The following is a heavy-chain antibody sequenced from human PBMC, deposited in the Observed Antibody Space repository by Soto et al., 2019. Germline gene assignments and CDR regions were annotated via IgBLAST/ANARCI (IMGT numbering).Heavy chain of an antibody. CDR3: ARSMVVVTALDY. CDR1: GYTFTSYA. Sequence: QVQLVQSGAEEKKPGASVKVSCKASGYTFTSYAMHWVRQAPGQRLEWMGWINAGNGNTKYSQKFQGRVTITRDTAASTAYMALSSLRSEDTAVYYCARSMVVVTALDYWGQGTLVTVSS. CDR2: INAGNGNT. J-gene: IGHJ4*02. D-gene: IGHD2-21*02. V-gene: IGHV1-3*05.